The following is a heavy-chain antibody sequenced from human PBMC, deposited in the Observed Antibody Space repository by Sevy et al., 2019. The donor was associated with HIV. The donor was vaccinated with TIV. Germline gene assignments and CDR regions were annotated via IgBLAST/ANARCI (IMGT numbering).Heavy chain of an antibody. D-gene: IGHD5-12*01. J-gene: IGHJ4*02. CDR1: GGSISSTDSY. V-gene: IGHV4-30-4*01. CDR3: ANKRGHNHGPFDY. CDR2: IHYSGGT. Sequence: SENLSLTCTVSGGSISSTDSYWSWIRQPPGKGLEWIGYIHYSGGTYYNPFLKSRVVMSVDTSERQFSLKLSFMTASDTAVYYCANKRGHNHGPFDYWGQGTPVPVSS.